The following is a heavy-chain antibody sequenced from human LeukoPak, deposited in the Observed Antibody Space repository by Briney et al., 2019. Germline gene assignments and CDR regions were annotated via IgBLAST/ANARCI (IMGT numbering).Heavy chain of an antibody. V-gene: IGHV3-48*03. CDR1: GFTFSSYE. Sequence: PGGSLRLSCAASGFTFSSYEMNWVRQAPGKGLEWVSYISSSGSTIYYGDSVKGRFTISRDNAKNSLYLQMNSLRAEDTAVYYCARPYDSSGYYGVFDYWGQGTLVTVSS. CDR3: ARPYDSSGYYGVFDY. D-gene: IGHD3-22*01. CDR2: ISSSGSTI. J-gene: IGHJ4*02.